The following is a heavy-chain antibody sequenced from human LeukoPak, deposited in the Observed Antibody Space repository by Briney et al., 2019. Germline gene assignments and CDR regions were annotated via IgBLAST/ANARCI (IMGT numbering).Heavy chain of an antibody. CDR2: INHSGST. D-gene: IGHD3-10*01. V-gene: IGHV4-34*01. J-gene: IGHJ4*02. CDR3: AREVSMVRGVIETGFDY. Sequence: PSETLSLTCAVYGGSFSGYYWSWIRQPPGKGLEWLGEINHSGSTNYNPSLKSRVTISVDTSKNQFSLKLSSVTAADTAVYYCAREVSMVRGVIETGFDYWGQGTLVTVSS. CDR1: GGSFSGYY.